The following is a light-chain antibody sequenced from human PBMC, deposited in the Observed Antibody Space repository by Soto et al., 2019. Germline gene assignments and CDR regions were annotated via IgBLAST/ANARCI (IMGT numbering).Light chain of an antibody. J-gene: IGLJ2*01. Sequence: QSALTQPPSAPGSLGHASAFSCPGPGVNVGGFNYVSWYKQHPGKAPKLMIYEVSKRPSGVPDRFSGSKSGNTASLTVSGLQAEDEADYYCSSYAGSNNFVVFGGGTKLTVL. CDR1: GVNVGGFNY. CDR3: SSYAGSNNFVV. V-gene: IGLV2-8*01. CDR2: EVS.